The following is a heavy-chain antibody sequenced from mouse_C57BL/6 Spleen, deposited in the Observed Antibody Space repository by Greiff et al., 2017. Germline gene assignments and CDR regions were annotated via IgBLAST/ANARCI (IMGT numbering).Heavy chain of an antibody. D-gene: IGHD1-1*01. CDR1: GFNIKDDY. J-gene: IGHJ1*03. CDR2: IDPENGDT. V-gene: IGHV14-4*01. CDR3: TTYYGRSYVGGV. Sequence: EVQGVESGAELVRPGASVKLSCTASGFNIKDDYMPWVKQRPEQGLEWIGWIDPENGDTEYASKFQGKATITADTSSNTAYLQLSSLTSEDAAVYYCTTYYGRSYVGGVWGTGTTVTVSS.